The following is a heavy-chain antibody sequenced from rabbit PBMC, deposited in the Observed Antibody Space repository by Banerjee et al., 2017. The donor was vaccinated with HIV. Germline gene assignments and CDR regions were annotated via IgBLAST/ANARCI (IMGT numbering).Heavy chain of an antibody. CDR2: IVTGSSGTT. D-gene: IGHD1-1*01. Sequence: QSLEESGGDLVKPGASLTLTCTASGFSFTSSYYMCWVRQAPGKGLEWSACIVTGSSGTTYYASWVNGRFTISKTSSTTVTLQMTSLTAADTATYFCARSSSSDVWSFDLWGPGTLVTVS. V-gene: IGHV1S40*01. CDR3: ARSSSSDVWSFDL. CDR1: GFSFTSSYY. J-gene: IGHJ4*01.